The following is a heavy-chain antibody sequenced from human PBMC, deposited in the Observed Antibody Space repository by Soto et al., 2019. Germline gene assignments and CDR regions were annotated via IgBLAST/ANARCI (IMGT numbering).Heavy chain of an antibody. CDR1: GVCLSGYD. V-gene: IGHV4-34*02. Sequence: VQLQQWGAGLLKPSETLSLTCAVYGVCLSGYDWSWVRQPPGKGLEWIGEINQSGSTNYDPSLKSRVTISMDTSKNQFSLRLSSVTATDTAIYYCARDPHANAFDIWGRGTVVTVSS. CDR3: ARDPHANAFDI. CDR2: INQSGST. J-gene: IGHJ3*02.